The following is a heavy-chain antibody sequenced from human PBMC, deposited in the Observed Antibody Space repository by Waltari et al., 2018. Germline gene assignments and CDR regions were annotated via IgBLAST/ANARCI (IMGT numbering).Heavy chain of an antibody. CDR1: GFTFGAYA. V-gene: IGHV3-49*03. CDR3: TRDYSSSSRLFDYYGMDV. Sequence: EVQLVESGGGLVQPGRSLRLSCTASGFTFGAYAMSWFRQAPGKGLEWVGFIRSKAYGGTTEYAASVKGRFTISRDDSKSIAYLQMNSLKTEDTAVYYCTRDYSSSSRLFDYYGMDVWGQGTTVTVSS. CDR2: IRSKAYGGTT. J-gene: IGHJ6*02. D-gene: IGHD6-6*01.